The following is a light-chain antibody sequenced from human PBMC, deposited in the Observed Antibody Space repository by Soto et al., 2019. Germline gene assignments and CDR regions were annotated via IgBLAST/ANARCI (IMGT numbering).Light chain of an antibody. CDR1: SSNIGSNY. CDR2: RNN. Sequence: QAVVTQPPSASGTPGQRVTISCSGSSSNIGSNYVYWYQQLPGTAPKLLIYRNNQRPSGVPARFSGSKSVTSASLAISGLRSEDEADYYCAAWDDSLSGYVFGTGTKVTVL. J-gene: IGLJ1*01. V-gene: IGLV1-47*01. CDR3: AAWDDSLSGYV.